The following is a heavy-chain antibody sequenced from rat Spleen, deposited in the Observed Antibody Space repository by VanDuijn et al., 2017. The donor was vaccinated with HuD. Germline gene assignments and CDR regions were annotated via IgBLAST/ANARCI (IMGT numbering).Heavy chain of an antibody. Sequence: QVQLKESGPGLVQPSQTLSLTCSVSGFSLTGNNVHWIRQPPGKGLEWMGRMRYTGDSYYNSALKSRLSISRDTSKNQVFIKRNSLQTEDTATYYCARARTYYGYNSYYFDYWGQGVMVTVSS. CDR2: MRYTGDS. V-gene: IGHV2-63*01. D-gene: IGHD1-9*01. J-gene: IGHJ2*01. CDR3: ARARTYYGYNSYYFDY. CDR1: GFSLTGNN.